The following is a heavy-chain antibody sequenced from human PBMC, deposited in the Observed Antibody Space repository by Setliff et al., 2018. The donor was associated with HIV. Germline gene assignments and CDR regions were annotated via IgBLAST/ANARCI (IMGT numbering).Heavy chain of an antibody. CDR3: ARVGTTVTTRETYKWFDP. J-gene: IGHJ5*02. Sequence: SETLSLTCAFYGGPLSAHHWGWIRQSPGKGLEWIGEINHSGSSKYNPPLKSRVTMSVDTSKNQFSLKLSSVTAADSAVYYCARVGTTVTTRETYKWFDPWGQGTLVTVS. V-gene: IGHV4-34*01. CDR2: INHSGSS. CDR1: GGPLSAHH. D-gene: IGHD4-17*01.